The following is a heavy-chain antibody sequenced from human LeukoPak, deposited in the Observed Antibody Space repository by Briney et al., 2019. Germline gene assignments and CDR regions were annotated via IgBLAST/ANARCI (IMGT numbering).Heavy chain of an antibody. V-gene: IGHV4-4*07. Sequence: SETLSLTCTVSGASISTYYWSWIRQPAGKGLEWIGRIYTSGSTNYNPSLKSRVTMSVDTSKNQFSLKMSSVTAADTAVYYCARVGVAVAGILRGYYYYYMDVWGKGTTVTVSS. CDR2: IYTSGST. CDR1: GASISTYY. CDR3: ARVGVAVAGILRGYYYYYMDV. D-gene: IGHD6-19*01. J-gene: IGHJ6*03.